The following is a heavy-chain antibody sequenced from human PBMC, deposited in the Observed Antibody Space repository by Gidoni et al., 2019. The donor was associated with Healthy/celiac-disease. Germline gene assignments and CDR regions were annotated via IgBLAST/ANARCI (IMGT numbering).Heavy chain of an antibody. Sequence: QVQLVESGGGVVQPGRSLRLSCAASGFPFSSYAMHWVRQAPGKGLEWVAVISYDGSNKYYADSVKGRFTISRDNSKNTLYLQMNSLRAEDTAVYYCARDGMATIRRGFDYWGQGTLVTVSS. D-gene: IGHD5-12*01. V-gene: IGHV3-30-3*01. CDR2: ISYDGSNK. J-gene: IGHJ4*02. CDR3: ARDGMATIRRGFDY. CDR1: GFPFSSYA.